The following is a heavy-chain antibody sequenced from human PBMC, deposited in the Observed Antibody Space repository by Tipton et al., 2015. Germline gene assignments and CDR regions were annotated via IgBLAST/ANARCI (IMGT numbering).Heavy chain of an antibody. J-gene: IGHJ4*02. CDR1: GYSISSGYY. V-gene: IGHV4-38-2*01. Sequence: TLSLTCDVSGYSISSGYYWSWIRQPPGKGLEWIGSFFHSGNTFHNPSLKSRVTMSRDTSKNQFSLKLISVTAADTAVYHCARDSFGYYSFDSWGPGTLVTVSS. CDR3: ARDSFGYYSFDS. D-gene: IGHD3-22*01. CDR2: FFHSGNT.